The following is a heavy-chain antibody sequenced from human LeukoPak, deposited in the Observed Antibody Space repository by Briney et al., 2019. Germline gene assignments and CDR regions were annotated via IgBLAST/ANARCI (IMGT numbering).Heavy chain of an antibody. CDR3: ARDRGYGALDY. CDR1: GLTLRSHW. D-gene: IGHD5-12*01. CDR2: ISPDESIT. J-gene: IGHJ4*02. V-gene: IGHV3-74*01. Sequence: PGGSLRLSCAASGLTLRSHWMPWVGQVPGKGPVWFPCISPDESITKYADSVRGRFTISRDNAKNMVYLEMNGLRAEDTAVYFCARDRGYGALDYWGQGTLVTVSS.